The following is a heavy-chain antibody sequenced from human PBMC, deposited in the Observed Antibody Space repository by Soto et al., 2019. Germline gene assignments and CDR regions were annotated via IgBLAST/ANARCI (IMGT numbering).Heavy chain of an antibody. CDR2: INHSGST. V-gene: IGHV4-34*01. Sequence: SETLSLTCAVYGGSFSGYYWSWIRRPPGKGLEWIGEINHSGSTNYNPSLKSRVTISVDTSKNQFSLKLSSVTAADTAVYYCARGLRGYCSSTNCFGFAPWGQGTLVTSPQ. CDR1: GGSFSGYY. D-gene: IGHD2-2*01. CDR3: ARGLRGYCSSTNCFGFAP. J-gene: IGHJ5*02.